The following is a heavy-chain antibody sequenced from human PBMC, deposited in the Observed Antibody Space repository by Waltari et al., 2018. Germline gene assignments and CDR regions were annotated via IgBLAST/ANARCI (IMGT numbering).Heavy chain of an antibody. Sequence: QVQLVEYGGGVVQPGRSLRLSCAASGFTFSSYGMHWVRQAPGKGLEWVAVIWYDGSNKYYADSVKGRFTISRDNSKNTLYLQMNSLRAEDTAMYYCAKGTTMIVDAFDIWGQGTMVTVSS. CDR3: AKGTTMIVDAFDI. CDR1: GFTFSSYG. D-gene: IGHD3-22*01. V-gene: IGHV3-33*06. CDR2: IWYDGSNK. J-gene: IGHJ3*02.